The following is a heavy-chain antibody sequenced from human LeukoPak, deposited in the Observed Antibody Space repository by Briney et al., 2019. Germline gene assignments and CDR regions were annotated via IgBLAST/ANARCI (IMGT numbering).Heavy chain of an antibody. J-gene: IGHJ5*02. Sequence: PSETLSLTCTVSGGSISSYYWSWLRQPPGKGLEWIGYIYYSGSTNYNPSLKSRVTISVDTSKNQFSLKLSSVTAADTAVYYCARGLTAAGVWFDPWGQGTLVTVSS. V-gene: IGHV4-59*01. CDR3: ARGLTAAGVWFDP. D-gene: IGHD6-13*01. CDR1: GGSISSYY. CDR2: IYYSGST.